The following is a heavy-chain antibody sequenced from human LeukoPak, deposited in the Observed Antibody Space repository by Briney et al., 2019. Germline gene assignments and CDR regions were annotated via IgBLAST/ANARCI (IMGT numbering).Heavy chain of an antibody. Sequence: QTETLTCAISGDSVSSNSAAWNWIRQSPSRGLEWLGRTYYWSKWFYDYAVSVKRRITINPDTSKNQFSLQLNSVTPEDTAVYYCARDTIVVAADPRVAEYFQHWGEGTPVSPSS. J-gene: IGHJ1*01. CDR3: ARDTIVVAADPRVAEYFQH. V-gene: IGHV6-1*01. CDR1: GDSVSSNSAA. D-gene: IGHD6-19*01. CDR2: TYYWSKWFY.